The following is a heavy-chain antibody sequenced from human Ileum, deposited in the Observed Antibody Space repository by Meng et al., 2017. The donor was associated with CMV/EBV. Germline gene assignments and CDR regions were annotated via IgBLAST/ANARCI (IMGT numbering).Heavy chain of an antibody. V-gene: IGHV3-49*04. J-gene: IGHJ4*02. CDR3: TADFWSDY. CDR2: IRSKAYGGTT. D-gene: IGHD3-3*01. CDR1: GFTFGDYA. Sequence: GESLKISCTASGFTFGDYAMSWVRQAPGKGLEWVGFIRSKAYGGTTEYATSVKGRFTISRDDSKSIAYLQMNSLKTEDTAVYYSTADFWSDYWGQGTLVTVSS.